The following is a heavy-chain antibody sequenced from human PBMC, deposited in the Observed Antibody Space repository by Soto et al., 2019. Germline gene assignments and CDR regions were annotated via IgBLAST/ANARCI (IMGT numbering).Heavy chain of an antibody. D-gene: IGHD1-1*01. CDR1: GYTFTSYG. CDR2: ISAHNSNT. V-gene: IGHV1-18*01. Sequence: QVHLVQSGAEVKKPGASVKVSCKASGYTFTSYGITWVRQAPGQGLEWMGWISAHNSNTDYAQKLQGRVIVTRDTSTSTAYMELRSLIYDDTAVYYCARGRYGDYWGQGALVTVSS. J-gene: IGHJ4*02. CDR3: ARGRYGDY.